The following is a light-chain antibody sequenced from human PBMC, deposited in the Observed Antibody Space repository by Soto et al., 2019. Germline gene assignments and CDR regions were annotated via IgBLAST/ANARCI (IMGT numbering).Light chain of an antibody. Sequence: NFMLTQPHSVSGSPGKTVAISCTRSSGTIANNYVQWYQQRPGSSPTTVILEDNQRPSGVPDRFSGSIDRSSNSASLTISGLQTEDEADYYCQSYDEANLWVFGGGTKLTVL. J-gene: IGLJ3*02. CDR2: EDN. V-gene: IGLV6-57*01. CDR3: QSYDEANLWV. CDR1: SGTIANNY.